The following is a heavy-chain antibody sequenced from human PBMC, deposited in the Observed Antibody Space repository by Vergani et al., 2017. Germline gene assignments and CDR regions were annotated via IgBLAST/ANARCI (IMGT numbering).Heavy chain of an antibody. V-gene: IGHV3-30*03. CDR2: ISNDGGNK. J-gene: IGHJ5*02. D-gene: IGHD3-3*01. CDR1: GFTFSDFW. CDR3: VRGGRGDHGDFWSRLGP. Sequence: VLLVESGGGLVQPGESLRLSCTASGFTFSDFWMTWVRQSPGKGLEWVAVISNDGGNKYYADSVKGRFTIYKDNTVDMLSLQMNSLRPDDTAVYYCVRGGRGDHGDFWSRLGPWGQGTRVIVSS.